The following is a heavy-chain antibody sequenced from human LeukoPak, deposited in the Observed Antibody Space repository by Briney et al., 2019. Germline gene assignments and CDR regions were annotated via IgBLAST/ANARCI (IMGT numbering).Heavy chain of an antibody. V-gene: IGHV3-9*03. Sequence: GGSLRLSCAASVYTFDYYAMHWVRQAPGRGLEWVPGISWNSGSIGYADSVKGRFTICRDNAKNSLYLQMNSLRAEDMALYYCARGGYYDSSGYAVFDYWGQGTLVTVSS. CDR1: VYTFDYYA. D-gene: IGHD3-22*01. CDR2: ISWNSGSI. CDR3: ARGGYYDSSGYAVFDY. J-gene: IGHJ4*02.